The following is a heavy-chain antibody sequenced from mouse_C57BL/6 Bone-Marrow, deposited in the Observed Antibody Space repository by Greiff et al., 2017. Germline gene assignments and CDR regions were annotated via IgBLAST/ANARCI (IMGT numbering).Heavy chain of an antibody. CDR1: GFTFSSYG. CDR2: ISSGGSYT. CDR3: ARHGNYLYYYAMDY. Sequence: EVKLMESGGDLVKPGGSLKLSCAASGFTFSSYGLSWFRQTPDKRLEWVATISSGGSYTYYPDSVKGRFTISRDNAKNTLYLQMSSLKSEDTAMYYCARHGNYLYYYAMDYWGQGTSVTVSS. D-gene: IGHD2-1*01. J-gene: IGHJ4*01. V-gene: IGHV5-6*01.